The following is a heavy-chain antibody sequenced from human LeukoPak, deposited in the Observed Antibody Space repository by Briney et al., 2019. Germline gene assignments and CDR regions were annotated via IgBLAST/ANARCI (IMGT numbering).Heavy chain of an antibody. CDR1: GGSISNYY. Sequence: SETLSLTCTVSGGSISNYYWSWIRQPPGKGLEWIGYIYYSGSTNYNPSLKSRVTISVDTSKNQFSLKLSSVTAADTAVYYCASSLRYYDSSGHEGNAFDIWGQGTMVTVSS. J-gene: IGHJ3*02. D-gene: IGHD3-22*01. V-gene: IGHV4-59*01. CDR3: ASSLRYYDSSGHEGNAFDI. CDR2: IYYSGST.